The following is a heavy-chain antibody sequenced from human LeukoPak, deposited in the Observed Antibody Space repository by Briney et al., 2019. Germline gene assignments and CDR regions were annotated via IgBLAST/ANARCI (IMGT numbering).Heavy chain of an antibody. D-gene: IGHD3-10*01. V-gene: IGHV4-34*01. J-gene: IGHJ4*02. Sequence: SETLSLTCAVYGGSFSGYYWSWIRQPPGKGLEWIGEINHSGSTNYNPSLKSRVTISVDTSKNQFSLKLSSVTAADTAVYYCARHYGSGTYYYSFDSWGQGTLVTVSS. CDR3: ARHYGSGTYYYSFDS. CDR1: GGSFSGYY. CDR2: INHSGST.